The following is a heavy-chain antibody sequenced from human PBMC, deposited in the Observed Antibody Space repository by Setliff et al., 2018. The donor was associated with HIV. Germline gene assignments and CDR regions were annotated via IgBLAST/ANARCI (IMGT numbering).Heavy chain of an antibody. CDR2: ISWDGATT. D-gene: IGHD4-4*01. V-gene: IGHV3-43D*04. CDR1: GFIFDGYA. CDR3: ARDYSYVGFDL. J-gene: IGHJ2*01. Sequence: GGSLRLSCAASGFIFDGYAMHWVRQVPGKGLEWVALISWDGATTKYADSVKGRFTISRDNAKNTLYLQMNSLRAEDTAVYYCARDYSYVGFDLWGRGTLVTVSS.